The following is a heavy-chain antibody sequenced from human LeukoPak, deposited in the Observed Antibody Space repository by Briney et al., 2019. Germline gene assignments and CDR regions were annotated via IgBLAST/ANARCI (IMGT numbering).Heavy chain of an antibody. V-gene: IGHV3-21*01. CDR2: ISSSSSYI. Sequence: GGSLRLSCAASGFTFGAYTINWVRQAPGKGLEWVSSISSSSSYIYYADSVKGRFTISRDNAKNSLYLQMNSLRAEDTAVYYCARDQEAMGDYYFDYWGQGTLVTVSS. CDR1: GFTFGAYT. CDR3: ARDQEAMGDYYFDY. J-gene: IGHJ4*02. D-gene: IGHD3-16*01.